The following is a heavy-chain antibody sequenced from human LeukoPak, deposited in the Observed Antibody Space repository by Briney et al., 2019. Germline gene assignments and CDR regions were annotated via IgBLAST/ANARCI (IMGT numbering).Heavy chain of an antibody. J-gene: IGHJ4*02. V-gene: IGHV4-34*01. CDR2: INHSGST. Sequence: SETLSLTCTVSGGSISSYYWSWIRQPPGKGLEWIGEINHSGSTNYNPSLKSRVTISVDTSKNQFSLKLSSVTAADTAVYYCARHSREVLAVAGYFDYWGQGTLVTVSS. CDR3: ARHSREVLAVAGYFDY. D-gene: IGHD6-19*01. CDR1: GGSISSYY.